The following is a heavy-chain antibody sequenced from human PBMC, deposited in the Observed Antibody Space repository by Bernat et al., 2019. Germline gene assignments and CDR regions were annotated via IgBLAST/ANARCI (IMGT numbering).Heavy chain of an antibody. Sequence: VQLQESGPGLVKPSETLSLTCTVSGGSVSSGSYYWSWIRQPPGKGLEWIAYIYYSGSISYNPSLKSRVTISIDTSKNQFSLKLSSVTAADTAVYYCAREGPWPERSAFDIWGQGTMVTVSS. J-gene: IGHJ3*02. CDR2: IYYSGSI. V-gene: IGHV4-61*01. CDR1: GGSVSSGSYY. CDR3: AREGPWPERSAFDI.